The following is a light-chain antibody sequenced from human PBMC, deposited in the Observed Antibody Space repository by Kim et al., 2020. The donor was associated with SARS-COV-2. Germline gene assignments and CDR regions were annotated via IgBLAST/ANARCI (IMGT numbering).Light chain of an antibody. V-gene: IGLV1-44*01. J-gene: IGLJ3*02. CDR1: SSNIGSNT. CDR2: SND. CDR3: AAWDDSLNGWV. Sequence: GQRVTISCSGSSSNIGSNTVNWYHQFPGTAPKLRIFSNDQRPSGVPDRFSGSKSGTSASLAISGLQSEDEVDYYCAAWDDSLNGWVFGGGTQLTVL.